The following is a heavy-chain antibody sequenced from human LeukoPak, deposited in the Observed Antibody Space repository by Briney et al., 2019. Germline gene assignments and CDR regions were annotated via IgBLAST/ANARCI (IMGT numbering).Heavy chain of an antibody. Sequence: ASVKVSCKASGYTFTGYYMHWVRQAPGQGLEWMGWINPNSGGTNYAQKFQGRVTMTRDMSTSTVYMELSSLRSEDTAVYYCARVIGDYGDFRGSQLDYWGQGTLVTVSS. D-gene: IGHD4-17*01. CDR1: GYTFTGYY. J-gene: IGHJ4*02. CDR2: INPNSGGT. V-gene: IGHV1-2*02. CDR3: ARVIGDYGDFRGSQLDY.